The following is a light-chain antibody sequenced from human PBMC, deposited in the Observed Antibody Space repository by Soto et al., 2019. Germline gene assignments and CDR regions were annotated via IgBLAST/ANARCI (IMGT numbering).Light chain of an antibody. V-gene: IGKV1-9*01. CDR1: QGISDY. CDR3: QQVNSFSLT. Sequence: DIQLTQSPSFLSASVGAKVTITCRASQGISDYLAWYQQKPGKAPKLLIYGASTLQRGVPSRFSGSGSGTEFTLTISSLQPEDFATYYCQQVNSFSLTFGGGTKVDIK. J-gene: IGKJ4*01. CDR2: GAS.